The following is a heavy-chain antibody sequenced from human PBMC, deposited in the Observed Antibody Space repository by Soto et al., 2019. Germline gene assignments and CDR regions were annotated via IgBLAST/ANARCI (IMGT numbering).Heavy chain of an antibody. V-gene: IGHV3-30*18. D-gene: IGHD6-13*01. CDR1: GFTFSSYG. CDR3: AKDRDEQQLVLRGY. J-gene: IGHJ4*02. CDR2: ISYDGSNK. Sequence: GGSLRLSCAASGFTFSSYGMHWVRQAPGKGLEWVAVISYDGSNKYYADSVKGRFTISRDNSKNTLYLQMNSLRAEDTAVYYCAKDRDEQQLVLRGYWGQGTLVTVSS.